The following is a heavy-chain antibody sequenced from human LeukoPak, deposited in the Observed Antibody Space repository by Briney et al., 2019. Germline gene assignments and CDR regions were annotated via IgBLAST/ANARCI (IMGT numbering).Heavy chain of an antibody. D-gene: IGHD3-22*01. Sequence: SVKVSCKASGGAFSNYATSWVRQAPGQGLEWMGGIIPLFRTPNYAQRFLGRVTITADESTNTVSMELRSLTSDDTAVYYCARGFPPRRQYDSSGYYSYYFDYWGQGTLVTVSS. CDR1: GGAFSNYA. CDR3: ARGFPPRRQYDSSGYYSYYFDY. J-gene: IGHJ4*02. V-gene: IGHV1-69*13. CDR2: IIPLFRTP.